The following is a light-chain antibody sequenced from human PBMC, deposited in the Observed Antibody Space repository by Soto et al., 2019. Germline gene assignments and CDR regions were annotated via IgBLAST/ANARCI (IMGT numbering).Light chain of an antibody. CDR3: QKYNSYSWT. V-gene: IGKV1-5*01. CDR1: QSISSW. CDR2: DDS. Sequence: DLQMTQSPSTLSSSLGDSVTITCRASQSISSWLAWYQQKTGKAPKILIYDDSSLESGVPSRLSGSGSGTELNLTISRLQPDDFATYYCQKYNSYSWTCGQGTKVDIK. J-gene: IGKJ1*01.